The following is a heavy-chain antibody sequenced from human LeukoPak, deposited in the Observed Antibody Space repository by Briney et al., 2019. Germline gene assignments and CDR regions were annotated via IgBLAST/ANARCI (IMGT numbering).Heavy chain of an antibody. V-gene: IGHV3-74*01. J-gene: IGHJ3*02. D-gene: IGHD2-21*02. CDR3: ARDPVYCGGDCYYDAFDI. Sequence: GGSLRLSCAASGFTFSSYWMHWVRQAPGKGLVWVSRINSDGSSTSYADSVKGRFTISRDNAKNTLYLQMNSLRAEDTAVYYCARDPVYCGGDCYYDAFDIWGQGTWSPSLQ. CDR1: GFTFSSYW. CDR2: INSDGSST.